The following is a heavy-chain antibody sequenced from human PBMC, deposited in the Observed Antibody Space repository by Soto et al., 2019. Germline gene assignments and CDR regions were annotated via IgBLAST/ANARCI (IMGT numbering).Heavy chain of an antibody. V-gene: IGHV3-23*01. D-gene: IGHD2-15*01. Sequence: EVQLLESGGGLVQPGGSLRLSCAASGFTFSSYAMSWVRKAPGKGREWVSAISGSGGSTYYADSVKGRFTISRDNSKNPLYLQMNSLRAEYTAVYYCAKYEVGDIVVVVAATHFDYWGQGTLVTVSS. CDR3: AKYEVGDIVVVVAATHFDY. J-gene: IGHJ4*02. CDR1: GFTFSSYA. CDR2: ISGSGGST.